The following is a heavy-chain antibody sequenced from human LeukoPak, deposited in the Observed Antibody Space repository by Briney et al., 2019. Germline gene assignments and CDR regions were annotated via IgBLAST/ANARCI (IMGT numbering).Heavy chain of an antibody. CDR3: ATHGSAHYYMDV. CDR1: TFTFSSYS. D-gene: IGHD5-24*01. CDR2: ISSSSSAI. V-gene: IGHV3-48*01. Sequence: QPGGSLRLSCAASTFTFSSYSLNWVRQAPGKGLEWVSYISSSSSAIYYADSVKGRVTISRDNSKNTLHMQMNSLRAADTAVSYCATHGSAHYYMDVWGKGTTVTISS. J-gene: IGHJ6*03.